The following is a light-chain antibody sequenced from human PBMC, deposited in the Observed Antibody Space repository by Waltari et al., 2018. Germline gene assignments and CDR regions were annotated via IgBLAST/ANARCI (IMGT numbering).Light chain of an antibody. Sequence: DIVMTQSPESLAVSLGERATLNCTSSQTVLYRSSNKNYLAWYQQKPGQPPNLLIYWASTRESGVPDRFTGSGSGTDFTLTISSLQAEDVAVYYCQQYYSIPLTFGGGTTVEIK. V-gene: IGKV4-1*01. CDR3: QQYYSIPLT. CDR2: WAS. CDR1: QTVLYRSSNKNY. J-gene: IGKJ4*01.